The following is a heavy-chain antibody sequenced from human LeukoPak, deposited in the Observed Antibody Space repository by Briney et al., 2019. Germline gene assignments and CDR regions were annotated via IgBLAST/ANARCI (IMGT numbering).Heavy chain of an antibody. CDR2: ISYIGST. CDR3: ARDLVTVTKGFDI. J-gene: IGHJ3*02. V-gene: IGHV4-59*11. Sequence: SETLSLTCAVSTDSFSSHNWTWIRQPPGKGLEWIGYISYIGSTNYNPSLKSRVTISIDTSKNQFSLQLSSVTAADTAVYYCARDLVTVTKGFDIWGQGTMVSVSS. D-gene: IGHD4-17*01. CDR1: TDSFSSHN.